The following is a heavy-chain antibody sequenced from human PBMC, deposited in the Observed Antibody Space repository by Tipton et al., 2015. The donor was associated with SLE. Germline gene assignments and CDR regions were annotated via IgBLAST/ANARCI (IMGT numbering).Heavy chain of an antibody. V-gene: IGHV4-34*01. D-gene: IGHD3-22*01. CDR3: ARHFPRHYDSRTYSEAFDI. J-gene: IGHJ3*02. Sequence: TLSLTCAVYGGSFSDYYWSWIRQPPGKGLGWIGEINHSGSTNYNPSLKRRVTISVDTSKNQFSLNLSSVTAADTAVYYCARHFPRHYDSRTYSEAFDIWGQGTMVTVSS. CDR2: INHSGST. CDR1: GGSFSDYY.